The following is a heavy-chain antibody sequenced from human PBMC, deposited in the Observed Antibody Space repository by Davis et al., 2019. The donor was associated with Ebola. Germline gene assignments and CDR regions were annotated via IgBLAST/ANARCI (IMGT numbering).Heavy chain of an antibody. CDR1: GGSFSGYY. Sequence: SETLSLTCAVYGGSFSGYYWSWIRQPPGKGLEWLGEINHSGSTNYNPSLKSRVTISVDTSKNQSSLKLSSVTAADTAVYYCERGRRYSYGPPRYWGQGTLVTVSS. CDR3: ERGRRYSYGPPRY. V-gene: IGHV4-34*01. J-gene: IGHJ4*02. D-gene: IGHD5-18*01. CDR2: INHSGST.